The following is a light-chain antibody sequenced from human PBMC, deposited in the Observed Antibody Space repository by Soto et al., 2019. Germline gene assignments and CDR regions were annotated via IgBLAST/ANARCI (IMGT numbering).Light chain of an antibody. CDR2: DTS. Sequence: EIELAQSPGTLSLPPGERATLSXRASQSIDTRRIAWFQQKPGQAPRLLIYDTSSRVTGIPDRFSGSGSGTDFTLTISRLEPEDFAVYYCQQYGSSGTFGQGTKVDI. CDR3: QQYGSSGT. V-gene: IGKV3-20*01. J-gene: IGKJ1*01. CDR1: QSIDTRR.